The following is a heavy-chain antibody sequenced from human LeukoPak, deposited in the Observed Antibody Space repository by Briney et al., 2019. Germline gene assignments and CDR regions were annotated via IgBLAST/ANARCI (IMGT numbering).Heavy chain of an antibody. CDR2: ISGGADHT. CDR1: GFTFSYYS. V-gene: IGHV3-23*01. Sequence: GGSLRLSCAASGFTFSYYSMTWVRQAPGKGLEWVSAISGGADHTYYADSVRGRFTISRDNSQNFLYLQMNYLRAEDTALDYCAKDAVDASGRTNAFDVWGQGAMVTVSS. D-gene: IGHD3-10*01. CDR3: AKDAVDASGRTNAFDV. J-gene: IGHJ3*01.